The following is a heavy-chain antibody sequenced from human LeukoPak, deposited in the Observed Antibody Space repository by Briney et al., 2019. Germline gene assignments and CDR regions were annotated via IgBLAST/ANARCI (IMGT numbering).Heavy chain of an antibody. CDR3: AREDIVVVVAVDC. CDR2: IYYSGYT. V-gene: IGHV4-59*12. D-gene: IGHD2-15*01. J-gene: IGHJ4*02. CDR1: GGSISSYY. Sequence: SETLSLTCTVSGGSISSYYWSWIRQPPGKGLKWIGNIYYSGYTTYSPSLRSRVTISVDASKNQFSLKVSSVTAADTTVYYCAREDIVVVVAVDCWGQGTLVTVSS.